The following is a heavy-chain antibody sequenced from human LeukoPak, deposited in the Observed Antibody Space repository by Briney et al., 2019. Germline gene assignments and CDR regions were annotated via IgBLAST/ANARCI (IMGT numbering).Heavy chain of an antibody. CDR1: GFTFSNYW. CDR3: SNGSPRNRWKGLLFDY. Sequence: HTGGSLRLSCAASGFTFSNYWMHWVRQAPGKGLVWVSRINSDESSTTYADSVKGRFTISRDNAKKTLYLQMNSLRAEDTAVYYRSNGSPRNRWKGLLFDYWGQGTLVTVSS. CDR2: INSDESST. D-gene: IGHD1-26*01. J-gene: IGHJ4*02. V-gene: IGHV3-74*01.